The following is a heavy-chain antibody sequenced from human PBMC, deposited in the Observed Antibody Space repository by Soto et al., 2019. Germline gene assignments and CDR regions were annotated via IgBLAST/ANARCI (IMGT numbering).Heavy chain of an antibody. CDR2: IWYDGSNK. CDR1: GFTFSSYG. Sequence: TGESLRLSCAASGFTFSSYGRHWVRQAPGKGLEWVAVIWYDGSNKYYADSVKGRFTISRDNSKNTLYLQMNSLRAEDTAVYYCARDVGRWLNNWFDPWGQGTLVTVSS. D-gene: IGHD1-26*01. J-gene: IGHJ5*02. V-gene: IGHV3-33*01. CDR3: ARDVGRWLNNWFDP.